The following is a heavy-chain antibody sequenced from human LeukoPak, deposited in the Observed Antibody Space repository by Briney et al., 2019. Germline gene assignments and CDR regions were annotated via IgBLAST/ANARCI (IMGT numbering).Heavy chain of an antibody. CDR2: IKQDGSVQ. Sequence: GGSLRLSCSASGFTFSSYWMSWVSQAPGKGLEWMANIKQDGSVQNYVDSVKGRFTISRDNAKDSLFLQLNNLRAEDTAVYYCARDRVRYSSSLYYFDYWGQGTLVTVSS. D-gene: IGHD6-13*01. J-gene: IGHJ4*02. CDR3: ARDRVRYSSSLYYFDY. CDR1: GFTFSSYW. V-gene: IGHV3-7*01.